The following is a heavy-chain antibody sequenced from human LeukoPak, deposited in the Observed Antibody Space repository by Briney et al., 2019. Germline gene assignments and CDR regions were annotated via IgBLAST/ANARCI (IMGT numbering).Heavy chain of an antibody. CDR3: AKVGGSGWRFDY. CDR2: ISGSGGST. CDR1: GFTFSSYA. V-gene: IGHV3-23*01. J-gene: IGHJ4*02. D-gene: IGHD6-19*01. Sequence: GGSLRLSCAASGFTFSSYAMSWVRQAPGKGLEWVSAISGSGGSTYYAASVKGRFTISRDNSKNTLYLQMNSPRAEDTAVYYCAKVGGSGWRFDYWGQGTLVTVSS.